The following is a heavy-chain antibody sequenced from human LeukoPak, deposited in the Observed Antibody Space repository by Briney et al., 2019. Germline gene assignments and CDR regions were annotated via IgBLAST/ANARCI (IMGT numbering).Heavy chain of an antibody. V-gene: IGHV1-8*01. D-gene: IGHD2/OR15-2a*01. CDR1: GYTFTSYD. CDR3: AKDILSRSGAFDY. Sequence: ASVKVSCKASGYTFTSYDINWVRQATGQGLEWMGWMNPNSGNTGYAQKFQGRVTMTRNTSISTAYMELSSLRSEDTALYYCAKDILSRSGAFDYWGQGTLVTVSS. J-gene: IGHJ4*02. CDR2: MNPNSGNT.